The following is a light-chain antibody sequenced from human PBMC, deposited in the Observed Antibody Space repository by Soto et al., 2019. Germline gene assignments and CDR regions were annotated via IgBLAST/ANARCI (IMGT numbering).Light chain of an antibody. Sequence: EIVMTQSPVTLAVSPVEISTLSCRASQSISSDLAWYQQKPGQAPRLLIYGSSTRATGVPARFSGSGSGTEFALTISGLQSEDFAVYYCQQYNNWPRTFGQGTKVDI. V-gene: IGKV3-15*01. CDR2: GSS. CDR1: QSISSD. CDR3: QQYNNWPRT. J-gene: IGKJ1*01.